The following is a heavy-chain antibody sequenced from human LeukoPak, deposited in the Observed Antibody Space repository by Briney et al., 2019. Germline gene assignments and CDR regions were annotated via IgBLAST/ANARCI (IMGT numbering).Heavy chain of an antibody. Sequence: GASVKVSCKASGYTFTGYYMHWVRQAPGQGLEWMGRINPNSGGTNYAQKFQGRVTMTRDTSISTAYMELSRLRSDDTAVYYCARDVEVIAAAGSDYWGQGTLVTVSS. CDR2: INPNSGGT. CDR1: GYTFTGYY. CDR3: ARDVEVIAAAGSDY. D-gene: IGHD6-13*01. V-gene: IGHV1-2*06. J-gene: IGHJ4*02.